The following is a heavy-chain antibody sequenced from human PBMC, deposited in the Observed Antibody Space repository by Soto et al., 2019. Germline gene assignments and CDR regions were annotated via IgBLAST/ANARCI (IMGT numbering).Heavy chain of an antibody. CDR3: ARTHWVSGTEY. Sequence: QVQLQESGPGLVKPSETLSLTCTVSGGSMTGYFWTWIRQSAGKGLEWIGHVYNSGNTDYNPSLASRITMAVETSKREFSLKVKSVTAADTAVYYCARTHWVSGTEYWGQGTLVTVSS. D-gene: IGHD6-19*01. V-gene: IGHV4-4*07. CDR2: VYNSGNT. J-gene: IGHJ4*02. CDR1: GGSMTGYF.